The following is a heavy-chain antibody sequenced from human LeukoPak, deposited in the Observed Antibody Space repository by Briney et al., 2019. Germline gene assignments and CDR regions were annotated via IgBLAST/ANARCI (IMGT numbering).Heavy chain of an antibody. V-gene: IGHV1-69*05. CDR3: ARCTRGYYDSSGYYAGAFDI. Sequence: SVKVSCKASGGTFSSYAISWVRQAPGQGLEWMGGIIPIFGTANYAQKLQGRVTMTTDTSTSTAYMELRSLRSDDTAVYYCARCTRGYYDSSGYYAGAFDIWGQGTMVAVSS. CDR2: IIPIFGTA. J-gene: IGHJ3*02. CDR1: GGTFSSYA. D-gene: IGHD3-22*01.